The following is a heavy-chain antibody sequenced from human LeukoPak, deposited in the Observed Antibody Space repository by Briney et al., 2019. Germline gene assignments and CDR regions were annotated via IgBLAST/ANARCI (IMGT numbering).Heavy chain of an antibody. Sequence: PSETLSLTCTVSGVSISGYYWSWIRQPPGKGLEWIGYVYYSGSTNYNPSLKSRVTISIDTSKKQFSLKLSAVTAADTAVYYCARPLGDPAPTACDLWGPGTMVTVSS. CDR3: ARPLGDPAPTACDL. V-gene: IGHV4-59*01. CDR2: VYYSGST. D-gene: IGHD3-16*01. J-gene: IGHJ3*01. CDR1: GVSISGYY.